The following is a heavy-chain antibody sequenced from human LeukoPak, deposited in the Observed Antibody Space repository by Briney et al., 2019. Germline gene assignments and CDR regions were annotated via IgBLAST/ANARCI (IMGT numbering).Heavy chain of an antibody. CDR2: ISYDGSNK. D-gene: IGHD3-16*01. CDR1: GFTFRSYA. J-gene: IGHJ4*02. CDR3: AREEGGY. V-gene: IGHV3-30*04. Sequence: PGGSLRLSCAVSGFTFRSYAMHWVRQAPGKGLEWVAVISYDGSNKYYADSVKGRFTISRDNSKNTLYLQMNSLKAEDTAVYYCAREEGGYWGQGTLVTVSS.